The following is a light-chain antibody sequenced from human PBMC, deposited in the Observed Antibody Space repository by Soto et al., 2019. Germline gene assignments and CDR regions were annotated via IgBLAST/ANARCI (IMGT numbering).Light chain of an antibody. J-gene: IGKJ1*01. Sequence: EIVLTQSPGTLSLSPGERATLSCRASQSVSSSYLAWYQQKPGQAPRLLIYGASSRATGIPDRFSGSGSGTDFTLTISRLEPEDCAVYYCQRYGSSPRTFGQGTKVEIK. CDR3: QRYGSSPRT. CDR2: GAS. V-gene: IGKV3-20*01. CDR1: QSVSSSY.